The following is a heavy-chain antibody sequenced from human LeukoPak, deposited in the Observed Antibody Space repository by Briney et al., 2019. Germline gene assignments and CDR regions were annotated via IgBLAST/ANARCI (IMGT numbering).Heavy chain of an antibody. Sequence: SETLSLTCAVYGGSFSGYYWSWIRQPPGKGLEWIGEINHSGSTNYNPSLKSRVTISVDTSKNQFSLKLSSVTAADTAVYYCARHGGSGWYYFDYWGQGTLVTVSS. CDR3: ARHGGSGWYYFDY. CDR2: INHSGST. J-gene: IGHJ4*02. D-gene: IGHD6-19*01. V-gene: IGHV4-34*01. CDR1: GGSFSGYY.